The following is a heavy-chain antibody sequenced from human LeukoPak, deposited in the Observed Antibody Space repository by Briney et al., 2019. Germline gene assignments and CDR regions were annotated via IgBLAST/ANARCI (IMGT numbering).Heavy chain of an antibody. D-gene: IGHD6-19*01. J-gene: IGHJ4*02. CDR2: INPNTGAT. CDR1: GYTFSDYY. V-gene: IGHV1-2*02. CDR3: ARDYHSSGRYLPDS. Sequence: ASVKVSCKASGYTFSDYYIHWVRQAPGQGLEWMGWINPNTGATNYAQKSQGRVTMTRDTSISTTYMDLSRLRSDDTAVYYCARDYHSSGRYLPDSWGQGTLVTVSS.